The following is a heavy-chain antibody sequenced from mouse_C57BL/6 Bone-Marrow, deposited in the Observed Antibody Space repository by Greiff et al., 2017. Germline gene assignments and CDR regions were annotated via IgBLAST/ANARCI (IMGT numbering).Heavy chain of an antibody. CDR3: ARHYSNYDWLAY. D-gene: IGHD2-5*01. V-gene: IGHV1-64*01. CDR1: GYTFTSYW. CDR2: IHPNSGST. Sequence: VQLQQPGAELVKPGASVKLSCKASGYTFTSYWMHWVKQRPGQGLEWIGMIHPNSGSTNYNEKFKSKATLTVDKSSSTAYMQLSSLTSADSAVYYCARHYSNYDWLAYWGQGTLVTVSA. J-gene: IGHJ3*01.